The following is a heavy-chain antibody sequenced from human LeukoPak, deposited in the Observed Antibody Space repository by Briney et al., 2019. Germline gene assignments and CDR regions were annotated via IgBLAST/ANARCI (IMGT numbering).Heavy chain of an antibody. V-gene: IGHV3-53*01. Sequence: GGSLRLSCAPSEVSDTGNYMSWVRQAPGQGLEWVSLIYDTGTTHYADSVKGRFTISRDNSKNTVYLQMNYLRVEDTAVYYCAIERDSLIRGVLGAMDVWGKGTTVTVSP. J-gene: IGHJ6*04. CDR3: AIERDSLIRGVLGAMDV. CDR2: IYDTGTT. D-gene: IGHD3-10*01. CDR1: EVSDTGNY.